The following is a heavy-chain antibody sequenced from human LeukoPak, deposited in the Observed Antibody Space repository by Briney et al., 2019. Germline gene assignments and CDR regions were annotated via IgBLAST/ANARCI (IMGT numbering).Heavy chain of an antibody. CDR3: ARFITGPYYFDY. Sequence: PGGSLRLSCAASGFTFSSYWMHWVRQAPGKGLVWVSRINSDGSGTTYADSVKGRFTISRDNAKNSLYLQMNSLRAEDTAVYYCARFITGPYYFDYWGQGTLVTVSS. J-gene: IGHJ4*02. CDR1: GFTFSSYW. D-gene: IGHD3-22*01. V-gene: IGHV3-74*01. CDR2: INSDGSGT.